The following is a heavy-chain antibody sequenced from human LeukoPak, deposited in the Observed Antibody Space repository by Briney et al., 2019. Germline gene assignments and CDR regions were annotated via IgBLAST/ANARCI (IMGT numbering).Heavy chain of an antibody. J-gene: IGHJ4*02. CDR1: GGSISSGGYY. Sequence: RSETLSLTCTVSGGSISSGGYYWSWIRQPPGKGLEWIGYIYSSGSTNYNPSLKSRITISVDTSKNQFSLKLSSVTAADTAVYYCARFAYCGGHCWYYFDYWGQGSLVTVSS. CDR2: IYSSGST. V-gene: IGHV4-61*08. CDR3: ARFAYCGGHCWYYFDY. D-gene: IGHD2-21*02.